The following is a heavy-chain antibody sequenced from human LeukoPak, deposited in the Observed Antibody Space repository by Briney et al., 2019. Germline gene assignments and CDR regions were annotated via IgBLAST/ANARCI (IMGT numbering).Heavy chain of an antibody. J-gene: IGHJ2*01. Sequence: GGSLRLSCAASGFTFSSYSMNWVRQAPGKGLEWVSSISSSSSYIYYADSVKGRFTISRGNAKNPMYLQMNSLRAEDTAVYYWARDPGTDSSGYTWYFDLWGRGTLVTVSS. CDR2: ISSSSSYI. CDR3: ARDPGTDSSGYTWYFDL. V-gene: IGHV3-21*01. D-gene: IGHD3-22*01. CDR1: GFTFSSYS.